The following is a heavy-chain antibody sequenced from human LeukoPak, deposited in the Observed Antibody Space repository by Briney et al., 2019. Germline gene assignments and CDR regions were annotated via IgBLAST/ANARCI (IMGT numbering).Heavy chain of an antibody. Sequence: GASVKVSCKASGYTFTGYYIHWVRQAPGQGLKWMGWINPNSGGTNYAQNFQGWVTMTRDTSISTAYMELNRLRSDDTAVYYCARAAFDSTDYYSYYYYGMDVWGQGTTVTVSS. J-gene: IGHJ6*02. CDR2: INPNSGGT. CDR1: GYTFTGYY. CDR3: ARAAFDSTDYYSYYYYGMDV. V-gene: IGHV1-2*04. D-gene: IGHD3-22*01.